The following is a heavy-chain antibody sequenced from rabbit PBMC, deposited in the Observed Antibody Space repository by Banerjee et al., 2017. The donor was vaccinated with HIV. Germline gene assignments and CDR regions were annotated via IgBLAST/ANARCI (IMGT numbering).Heavy chain of an antibody. Sequence: GFSFSNKYVMCWVRQAPGKGLEWIACINTSSGNTVYATWAKGRFTISKTSSTTVTLQMTSLTAADTATYFCARDLAGYGSDYGLWGQGPWSPS. V-gene: IGHV1S40*01. CDR3: ARDLAGYGSDYGL. J-gene: IGHJ3*01. CDR1: GFSFSNKYV. D-gene: IGHD6-1*01. CDR2: INTSSGNT.